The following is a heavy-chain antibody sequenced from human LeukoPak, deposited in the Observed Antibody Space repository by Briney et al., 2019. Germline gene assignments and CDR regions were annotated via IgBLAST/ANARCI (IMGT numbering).Heavy chain of an antibody. J-gene: IGHJ6*02. CDR2: INHSGST. D-gene: IGHD2-15*01. Sequence: TSETLSLTCVVYGGSLSGYWWSWIRRPPGKGLEWIGEINHSGSTKPNPSLKSRVTISVDTSKNQFSLRLSYVTAADTAVYYCARVPYCSGGSCNYYYYYGMDVWGQGTTVTVSS. CDR1: GGSLSGYW. V-gene: IGHV4-34*01. CDR3: ARVPYCSGGSCNYYYYYGMDV.